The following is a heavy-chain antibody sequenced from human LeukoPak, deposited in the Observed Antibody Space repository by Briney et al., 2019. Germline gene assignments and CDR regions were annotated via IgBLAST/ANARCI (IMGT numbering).Heavy chain of an antibody. D-gene: IGHD3-10*01. J-gene: IGHJ4*02. V-gene: IGHV3-7*03. CDR3: VKDRVWLYY. Sequence: GGSLRLSCAASGFTFSSSWMTWVRQAPGKGLEWVANIKQDGNEKYYADSVKGRFTIFRDNSKNSLYLQMNSLRAEDTAVYYCVKDRVWLYYWGQGTLVTVSS. CDR2: IKQDGNEK. CDR1: GFTFSSSW.